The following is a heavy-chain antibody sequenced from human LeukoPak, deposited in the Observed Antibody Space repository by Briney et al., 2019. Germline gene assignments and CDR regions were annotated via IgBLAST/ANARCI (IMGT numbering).Heavy chain of an antibody. J-gene: IGHJ6*03. Sequence: GGSLRLSCAASGFTFSSYSMNWVRQAPGKGLEWVSYISSSSSTIYYADSVKGRFTISRDNAKNPLYLQMNSLRAEDTAVYYCARDAGGTYSSGWYAWYMDVWGKGTTVTVSS. CDR1: GFTFSSYS. CDR2: ISSSSSTI. CDR3: ARDAGGTYSSGWYAWYMDV. D-gene: IGHD6-19*01. V-gene: IGHV3-48*04.